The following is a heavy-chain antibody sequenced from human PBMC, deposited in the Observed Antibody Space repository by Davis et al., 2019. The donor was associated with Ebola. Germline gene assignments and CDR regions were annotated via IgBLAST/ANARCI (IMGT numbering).Heavy chain of an antibody. D-gene: IGHD5-12*01. V-gene: IGHV3-66*01. CDR3: TTDGAATISYYFDY. Sequence: PSETLSLTCAASGFTVSSNYMSWVRQAPGKGLEWVSVIYSGGSTYYADSVKGRFTISRDNSKNTLYLQMNSLRAEDTAVYYCTTDGAATISYYFDYWGQGTLVTVSS. J-gene: IGHJ4*02. CDR2: IYSGGST. CDR1: GFTVSSNY.